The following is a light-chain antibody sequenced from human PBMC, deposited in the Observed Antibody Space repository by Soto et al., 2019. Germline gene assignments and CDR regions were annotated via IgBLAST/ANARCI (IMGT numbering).Light chain of an antibody. Sequence: EVVMTQSPAPLSVSPGERATLSCRASQSVSSNLAWYQQKPGQAPRLLIYAVSTRATGIPDRFSGSGSGTDFTLISSRVEAEDVGVYYCMQRTHVPITFGQGTRLEIK. CDR3: MQRTHVPIT. V-gene: IGKV3-15*01. CDR1: QSVSSN. CDR2: AVS. J-gene: IGKJ5*01.